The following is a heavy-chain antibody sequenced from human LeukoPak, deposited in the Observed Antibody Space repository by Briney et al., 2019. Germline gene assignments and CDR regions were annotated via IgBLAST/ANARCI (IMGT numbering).Heavy chain of an antibody. J-gene: IGHJ3*02. CDR1: GYSFTSYG. Sequence: ASVKVSCKTSGYSFTSYGISWVRQAPGQGLEWMGWISAYNGNTNYAQKVQGRVTMTTDTSTSAAYMELRSLRSDDTAVYYCARDRWYSRNWNDAVDIWGQGTMVTVSS. CDR3: ARDRWYSRNWNDAVDI. D-gene: IGHD6-13*01. CDR2: ISAYNGNT. V-gene: IGHV1-18*01.